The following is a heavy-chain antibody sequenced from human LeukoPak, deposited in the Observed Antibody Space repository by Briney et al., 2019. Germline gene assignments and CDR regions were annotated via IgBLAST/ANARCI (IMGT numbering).Heavy chain of an antibody. CDR2: IYYSGST. J-gene: IGHJ5*02. Sequence: SETLSLTCTVSGGSISSSSYYWGWIRQPPGKGLEWIGSIYYSGSTYYNPSLKSRVTISVDTSKNQFSLKLSSVTAADTAVYYCARVTVAAAGFDPWGQGTLVTVSS. CDR3: ARVTVAAAGFDP. D-gene: IGHD6-13*01. CDR1: GGSISSSSYY. V-gene: IGHV4-39*01.